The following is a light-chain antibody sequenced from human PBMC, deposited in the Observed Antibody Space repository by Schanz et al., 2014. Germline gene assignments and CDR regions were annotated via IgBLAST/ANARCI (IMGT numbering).Light chain of an antibody. J-gene: IGKJ2*01. CDR3: QQYGSSPKN. V-gene: IGKV3-20*01. CDR2: GAS. Sequence: DIVVTQSPATLSLSPGERATLSCRSSQNVGTYLAWYQQKPGQAPRLLIYGASKRATGIPDRFSGSGSGTDFTLTISRLEPEDFAVYYCQQYGSSPKNFGQGTKLEI. CDR1: QNVGTY.